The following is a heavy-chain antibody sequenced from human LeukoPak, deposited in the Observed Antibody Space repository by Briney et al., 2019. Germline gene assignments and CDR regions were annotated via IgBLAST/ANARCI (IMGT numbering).Heavy chain of an antibody. CDR1: GFTFSSYA. J-gene: IGHJ4*02. CDR2: ISGSGGST. D-gene: IGHD2-15*01. Sequence: GGSLRLSCAASGFTFSSYAMSWVRQAPGRGLEWVSAISGSGGSTSYADSVKGRFTISRDNSRNTLFLQMNSLRAEDTAVYYCAKEGYCSGGSCYSYFDYWGQGTLVTVSS. V-gene: IGHV3-23*01. CDR3: AKEGYCSGGSCYSYFDY.